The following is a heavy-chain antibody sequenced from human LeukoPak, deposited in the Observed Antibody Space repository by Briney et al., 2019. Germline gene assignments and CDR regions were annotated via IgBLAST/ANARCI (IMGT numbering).Heavy chain of an antibody. CDR1: GYTFTTHN. J-gene: IGHJ6*03. D-gene: IGHD1-26*01. CDR2: IIPIFGTA. Sequence: ASVKVSCKASGYTFTTHNINWVRQAPGQGLEWMGGIIPIFGTANYAQKFQGRVTITADESTSTAYMELSSLRSEDTAVYYCARGPSGSYDYYYYYMDVWGKGTTVTISS. CDR3: ARGPSGSYDYYYYYMDV. V-gene: IGHV1-69*13.